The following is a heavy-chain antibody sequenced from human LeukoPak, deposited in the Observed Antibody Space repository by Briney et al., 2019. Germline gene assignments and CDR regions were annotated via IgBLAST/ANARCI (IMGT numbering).Heavy chain of an antibody. Sequence: ASVKVSCKASGYTFTGYYIHWVRQAPGQGLEWMGWINPNSGGTNYAQKFQGRVTMTRDTSISTAYMELSRLRSDDTAVYYCARTIYSSSDFDYWGQGTLVTVSS. J-gene: IGHJ4*02. CDR1: GYTFTGYY. CDR3: ARTIYSSSDFDY. V-gene: IGHV1-2*02. D-gene: IGHD6-6*01. CDR2: INPNSGGT.